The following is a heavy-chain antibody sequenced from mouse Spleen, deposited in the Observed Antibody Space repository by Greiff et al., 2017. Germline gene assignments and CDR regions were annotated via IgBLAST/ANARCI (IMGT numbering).Heavy chain of an antibody. CDR2: INPSSGYT. CDR3: AKTTVVATGAMDY. J-gene: IGHJ4*01. D-gene: IGHD1-1*01. V-gene: IGHV1-7*01. Sequence: VQLQESGAELAKPGASVKLSCKASGYTFTSYWMHWVKQRPGQGLEWIGYINPSSGYTKYNQKFKDKATLTADKSSSTAYMQLSSLTYEDSAVYYCAKTTVVATGAMDYWGQGTSVTVSS. CDR1: GYTFTSYW.